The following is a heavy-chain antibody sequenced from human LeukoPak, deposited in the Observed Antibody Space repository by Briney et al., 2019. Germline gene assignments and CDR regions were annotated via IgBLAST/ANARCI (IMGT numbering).Heavy chain of an antibody. CDR3: AKDQGLFLSGSPIDY. Sequence: GGSLRLSCAASGFTFSTYAMTWVRQAPGKGLEWVSGISGSGGTTNYADSVKGRFTMSRDNSKNTLYLQMSSLRAEDTAVYYCAKDQGLFLSGSPIDYWGQGTLVTVSS. D-gene: IGHD3-10*01. V-gene: IGHV3-23*01. J-gene: IGHJ4*02. CDR1: GFTFSTYA. CDR2: ISGSGGTT.